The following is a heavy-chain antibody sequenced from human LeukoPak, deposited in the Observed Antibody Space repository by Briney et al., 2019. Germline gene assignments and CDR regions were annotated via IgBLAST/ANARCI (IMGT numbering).Heavy chain of an antibody. D-gene: IGHD3-10*01. CDR3: AKDVFKWFGEANNSDAFYF. J-gene: IGHJ3*01. CDR1: GFTFSNYA. Sequence: GGSLRLSCAASGFTFSNYAMIWVRQAPGKGLEWVSAISGSGATKYYADSVKGRFTISRDNSKNTLYLQINNVRADDTAVYFCAKDVFKWFGEANNSDAFYFWGQGTMVTVSS. CDR2: ISGSGATK. V-gene: IGHV3-23*01.